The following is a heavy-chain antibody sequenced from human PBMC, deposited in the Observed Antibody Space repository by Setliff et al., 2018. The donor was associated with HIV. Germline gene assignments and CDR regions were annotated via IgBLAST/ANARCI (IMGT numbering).Heavy chain of an antibody. D-gene: IGHD6-6*01. CDR2: IQHSGST. Sequence: SETLSLTCTVSGGSISSYYWSWIRQPPGKGLEWIGNIQHSGSTYYNPSLENRFSISIGTSENQISLKLYSVTAADTAIYYCGRHRVAARPSYFDLWGQGTRVTVSS. CDR3: GRHRVAARPSYFDL. CDR1: GGSISSYY. J-gene: IGHJ4*02. V-gene: IGHV4-59*04.